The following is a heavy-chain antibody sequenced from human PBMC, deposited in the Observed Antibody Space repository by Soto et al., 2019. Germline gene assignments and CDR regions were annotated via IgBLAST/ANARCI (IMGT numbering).Heavy chain of an antibody. CDR1: GFTFSNAW. Sequence: LRLSCAASGFTFSNAWMSWVRQAPGKGLEWVGRIKSKTDGGTTDYAAPVKGRFTISRDDSKNTLYLQMNSLKTEDTAVYYCTTPRVGYCSGGSCSPTAFQHWGQGTLVTVS. J-gene: IGHJ1*01. V-gene: IGHV3-15*01. D-gene: IGHD2-15*01. CDR3: TTPRVGYCSGGSCSPTAFQH. CDR2: IKSKTDGGTT.